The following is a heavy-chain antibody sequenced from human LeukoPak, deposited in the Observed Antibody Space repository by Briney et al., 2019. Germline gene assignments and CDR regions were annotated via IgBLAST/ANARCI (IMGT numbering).Heavy chain of an antibody. CDR3: ARGGYDYVWGSYRTGGDY. D-gene: IGHD3-16*02. CDR1: GFTFSSYS. V-gene: IGHV3-21*01. Sequence: GGSLRLSCAASGFTFSSYSMTWVRQAPGKGLEWVSSISRSSSYIYYADSVKGRFTISRDNAKNSLYLQMNSLRAEDTAVYYCARGGYDYVWGSYRTGGDYWGQGTLVTVSS. CDR2: ISRSSSYI. J-gene: IGHJ4*02.